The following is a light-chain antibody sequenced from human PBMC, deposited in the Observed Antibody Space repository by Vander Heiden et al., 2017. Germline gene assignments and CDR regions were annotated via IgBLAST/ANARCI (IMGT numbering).Light chain of an antibody. CDR1: QSISSY. J-gene: IGKJ3*01. Sequence: DIQMTQSPSSLSESVGDRVTITCRASQSISSYLNWYQQKPGKAPKLLIYAASSLQSGVPSRFSGSGSGTDFTLTISSLQPEDFATYYCQQSYSTPQTFGPGTKVDIK. V-gene: IGKV1-39*01. CDR3: QQSYSTPQT. CDR2: AAS.